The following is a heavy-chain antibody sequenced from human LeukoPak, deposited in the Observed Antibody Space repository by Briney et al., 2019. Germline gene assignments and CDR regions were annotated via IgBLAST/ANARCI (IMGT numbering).Heavy chain of an antibody. J-gene: IGHJ6*02. V-gene: IGHV3-21*01. CDR1: GFTFSTYT. CDR2: ITSSSSYI. Sequence: GGSLRLSCAASGFTFSTYTMNWVRQAPGKGLEWVSSITSSSSYIYYADSVKGRFTISRDNAKNSLYLQMNTLTAEDTAVYYCARGGGDSITWGYYYGVDVWGQGTTVTVSS. D-gene: IGHD2-21*01. CDR3: ARGGGDSITWGYYYGVDV.